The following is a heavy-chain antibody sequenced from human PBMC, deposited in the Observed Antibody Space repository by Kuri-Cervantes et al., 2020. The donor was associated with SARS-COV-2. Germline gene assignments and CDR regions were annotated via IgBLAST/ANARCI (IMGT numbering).Heavy chain of an antibody. CDR2: FDPEDGET. Sequence: ASVKVSCKVSGYTLTELSMHWVRQAPGKGLEWMGGFDPEDGETIYAQKFQGRVTMTEDTSTDTAYMELSSLRSEDTAVYYCARGPLPYDILTGYPMDYYYYMDVWGKGTTVTVSS. J-gene: IGHJ6*03. D-gene: IGHD3-9*01. CDR1: GYTLTELS. V-gene: IGHV1-24*01. CDR3: ARGPLPYDILTGYPMDYYYYMDV.